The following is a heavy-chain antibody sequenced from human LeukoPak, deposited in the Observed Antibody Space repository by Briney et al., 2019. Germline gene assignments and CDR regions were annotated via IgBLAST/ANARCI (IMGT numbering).Heavy chain of an antibody. D-gene: IGHD5-12*01. Sequence: SVKVSCKDSGGTFSSYAISWVRQAPGQGLEWMGGIIPIFGTANYAQKFQGRVTITADESTSTAYMELSGLRSEDTAVYYCARAAGGYDPSYYYYMDVWGKGTTVTVSS. CDR3: ARAAGGYDPSYYYYMDV. V-gene: IGHV1-69*01. CDR2: IIPIFGTA. CDR1: GGTFSSYA. J-gene: IGHJ6*03.